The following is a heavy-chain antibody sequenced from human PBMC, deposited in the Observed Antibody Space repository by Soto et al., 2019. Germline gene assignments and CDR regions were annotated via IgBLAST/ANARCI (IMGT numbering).Heavy chain of an antibody. Sequence: GGSLRLSCAASGFTFSSYGMHWVRQAPGKGLEWVAVIWYDGSNKYYADSVKGRFTISRDSSKNTLYLQMNSLRAEDTAVYYCVRILGYGYGGDYWGQGTLVTVSS. D-gene: IGHD5-18*01. J-gene: IGHJ4*02. V-gene: IGHV3-33*01. CDR3: VRILGYGYGGDY. CDR1: GFTFSSYG. CDR2: IWYDGSNK.